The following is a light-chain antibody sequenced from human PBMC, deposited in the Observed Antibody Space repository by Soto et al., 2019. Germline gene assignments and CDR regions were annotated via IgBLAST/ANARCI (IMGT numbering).Light chain of an antibody. CDR2: GNS. CDR3: QAYDSSLSGAV. CDR1: SSNIGAGYD. Sequence: QSVLTQPPSVSGAPGQRVTISCTGSSSNIGAGYDVHWYQQLPGTAPKLLPYGNSNRPSGVPDRFSGSKSGTSASLSITGLKAEDEADYYCQAYDSSLSGAVFVGGTKLTVL. V-gene: IGLV1-40*01. J-gene: IGLJ3*02.